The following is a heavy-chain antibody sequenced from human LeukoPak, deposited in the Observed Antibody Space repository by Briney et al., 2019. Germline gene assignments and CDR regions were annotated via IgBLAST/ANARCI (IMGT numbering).Heavy chain of an antibody. D-gene: IGHD1-1*01. V-gene: IGHV4-39*01. J-gene: IGHJ5*02. CDR1: GGSISSSSYY. CDR2: IYYSGST. Sequence: SETLSLTCTVSGGSISSSSYYWGWIRQPPGKGLEWIGSIYYSGSTYYNPSLKSRVTISVDTSKNQFSLKLSSVTAADTAVYYCARLNWNDNWFDPWGQGTLVTVS. CDR3: ARLNWNDNWFDP.